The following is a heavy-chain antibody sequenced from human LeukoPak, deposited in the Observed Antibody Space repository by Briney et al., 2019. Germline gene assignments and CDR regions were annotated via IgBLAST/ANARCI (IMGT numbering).Heavy chain of an antibody. D-gene: IGHD2-15*01. CDR1: GFTFSSYG. CDR3: ASVVVAATGSYFDY. V-gene: IGHV3-23*01. Sequence: GGSLRLSCAASGFTFSSYGMSWVRQAPGKGLEWVSAISGSGGSTYYADSVKGRFTISRDNSKNTLYLQMNSLRAEDTAVYYCASVVVAATGSYFDYWGQGTLVTVSP. J-gene: IGHJ4*02. CDR2: ISGSGGST.